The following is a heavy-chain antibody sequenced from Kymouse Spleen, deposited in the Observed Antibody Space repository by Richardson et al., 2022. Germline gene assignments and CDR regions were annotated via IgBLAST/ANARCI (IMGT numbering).Heavy chain of an antibody. V-gene: IGHV4-34*01. CDR2: INHSGST. CDR1: GGSFSGYY. Sequence: QVQLQQWGAGLLKPSETLSLTCAVYGGSFSGYYWSWIRQPPGKGLEWIGEINHSGSTNYNPSLKSRVTISVDTSKNQFSLKLSSVTAADTAVYYCARGGRITMVRGAPYYYYYGMDVWGQGTTVTVSS. CDR3: ARGGRITMVRGAPYYYYYGMDV. J-gene: IGHJ6*02. D-gene: IGHD3-10*01.